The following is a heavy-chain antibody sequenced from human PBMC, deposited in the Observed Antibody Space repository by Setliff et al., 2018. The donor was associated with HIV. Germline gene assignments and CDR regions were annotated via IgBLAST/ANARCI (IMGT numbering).Heavy chain of an antibody. CDR2: INHSGST. D-gene: IGHD3-10*01. CDR1: GGSFSGSY. V-gene: IGHV4-34*01. Sequence: PSETLSLTCAVYGGSFSGSYWSWIRQPPGKGLEWIGEINHSGSTNYNPSLKSRVTISLDNSKNLFSLKMTSVTAADTAVYYCAGETALTGDSHWGQGSQVTVSS. J-gene: IGHJ4*02. CDR3: AGETALTGDSH.